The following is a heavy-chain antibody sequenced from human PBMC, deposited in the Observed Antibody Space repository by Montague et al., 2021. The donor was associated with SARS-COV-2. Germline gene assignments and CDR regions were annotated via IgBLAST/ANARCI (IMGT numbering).Heavy chain of an antibody. V-gene: IGHV3-33*01. D-gene: IGHD6-13*01. CDR3: ARDRVRAAAGTRYYFDY. Sequence: SLRLSCSASGFTFSSYGMHWVRQAPGKGLEWVAVIWYDGSNKYCADSVKGRFTISRDNSKNTLYLQMNSLRAEDTAVYYCARDRVRAAAGTRYYFDYWGQGTLVTVSS. J-gene: IGHJ4*02. CDR1: GFTFSSYG. CDR2: IWYDGSNK.